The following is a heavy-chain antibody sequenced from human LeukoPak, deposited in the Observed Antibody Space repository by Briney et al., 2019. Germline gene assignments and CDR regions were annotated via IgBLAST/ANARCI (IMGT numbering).Heavy chain of an antibody. D-gene: IGHD3-3*01. Sequence: ASVKVSCKASGGTFSSYAISWVRQAPGQGLEWMERIIPIFGTANYAQKFQGRVTITADESTSTAYMELSSLRSEDTAVYYCARCLWSGYSALNYYYYGMDVWGQGTTVTVSS. CDR3: ARCLWSGYSALNYYYYGMDV. J-gene: IGHJ6*02. V-gene: IGHV1-69*13. CDR2: IIPIFGTA. CDR1: GGTFSSYA.